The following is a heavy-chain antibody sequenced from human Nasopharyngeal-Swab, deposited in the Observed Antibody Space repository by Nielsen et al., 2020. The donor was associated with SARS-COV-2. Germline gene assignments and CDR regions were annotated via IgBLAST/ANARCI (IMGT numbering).Heavy chain of an antibody. CDR1: GFTLGDYA. CDR3: TRYLATGTTNFDY. J-gene: IGHJ4*02. Sequence: GESLKISCTAPGFTLGDYAMSWFRQAPGKGLEWVGFIRSKAYGGTTEYAASVKGRFTISRDDSKSIAYLQMNSLKTEDTAVYYCTRYLATGTTNFDYWGQGILVTVSS. V-gene: IGHV3-49*03. CDR2: IRSKAYGGTT. D-gene: IGHD1-1*01.